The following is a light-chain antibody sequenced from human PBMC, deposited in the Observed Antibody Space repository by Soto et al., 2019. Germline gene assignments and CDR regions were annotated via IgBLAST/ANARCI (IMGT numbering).Light chain of an antibody. CDR3: QQRSHWPLT. CDR1: QSVTSF. V-gene: IGKV3-11*01. CDR2: DPS. J-gene: IGKJ4*01. Sequence: DIVLTQSPATLSLSPGVRATLSCTACQSVTSFLAWYQQKPGQAHTLLIYDPSNRATGIRARFSGSGCGTDFTLTIRCLEPEDFAVYSCQQRSHWPLTFGGGTKVQIK.